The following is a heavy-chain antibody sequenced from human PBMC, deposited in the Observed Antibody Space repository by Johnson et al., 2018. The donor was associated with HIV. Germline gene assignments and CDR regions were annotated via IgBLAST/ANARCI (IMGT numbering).Heavy chain of an antibody. CDR1: GFTFSSYA. CDR3: ARGDRSTYYRRGAVDI. CDR2: ISGRGGST. J-gene: IGHJ3*02. V-gene: IGHV3-23*04. D-gene: IGHD1-26*01. Sequence: EKLVESGGGLVQPGRSLILSCAASGFTFSSYAMSWVRHAPGKGLVWVSAISGRGGSTGYADSVKCRFTISRANAKTSLYLQMNSLSAEDTAAYSCARGDRSTYYRRGAVDIWGQGTMVTVSS.